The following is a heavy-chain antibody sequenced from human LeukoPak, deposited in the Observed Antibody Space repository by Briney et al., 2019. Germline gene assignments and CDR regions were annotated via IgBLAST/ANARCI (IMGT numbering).Heavy chain of an antibody. CDR2: INPNSGGT. J-gene: IGHJ1*01. D-gene: IGHD3-22*01. V-gene: IGHV1-2*06. Sequence: ASVKVSCKASGYTFTDYYMHWVRQAPGQGLEWMGRINPNSGGTNYAQKFQGRVTMTRDTSISTAYMELSRLRSDDTAVYYCARDLPESYYYDSSGYSFQHWGQGTLVTISS. CDR1: GYTFTDYY. CDR3: ARDLPESYYYDSSGYSFQH.